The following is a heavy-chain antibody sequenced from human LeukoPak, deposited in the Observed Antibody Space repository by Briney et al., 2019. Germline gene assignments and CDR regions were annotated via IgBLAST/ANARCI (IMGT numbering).Heavy chain of an antibody. CDR2: IYTSGST. Sequence: SETLSLTCTVSGGSISSYYWSWIRQPAGKGLEWIGRIYTSGSTNYNPSLKSRVTMSVDTSKNQFSLKLSSVTAADTAVYYCARVFKGFWSGYCFDYWGQGTLVTVSS. D-gene: IGHD3-3*01. V-gene: IGHV4-4*07. CDR1: GGSISSYY. CDR3: ARVFKGFWSGYCFDY. J-gene: IGHJ4*02.